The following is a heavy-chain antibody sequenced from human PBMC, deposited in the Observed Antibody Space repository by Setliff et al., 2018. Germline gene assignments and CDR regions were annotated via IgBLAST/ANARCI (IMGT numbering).Heavy chain of an antibody. CDR1: GVSIANTASY. Sequence: SETLSLTCNVSGVSIANTASYWSWIRQPAGKTLEWIGQIYTSWSTIYNPSLKSRVTILLDTSKNQFSLRLTSVTAADTAVYYCARGGTYRYFDYWGQGTLVTVSS. CDR2: IYTSWST. V-gene: IGHV4-61*09. CDR3: ARGGTYRYFDY. J-gene: IGHJ4*02.